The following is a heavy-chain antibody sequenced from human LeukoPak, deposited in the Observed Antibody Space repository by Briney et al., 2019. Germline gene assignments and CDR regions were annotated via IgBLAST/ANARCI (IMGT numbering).Heavy chain of an antibody. D-gene: IGHD3-10*01. CDR2: ISEYNGNT. CDR1: GYTFSNYG. CDR3: ARDPSLLSFLDY. V-gene: IGHV1-18*01. Sequence: ASVKVSCKASGYTFSNYGISWVRQAPGQGLEWMGWISEYNGNTHYAQKFQGRVTITTDTSTSTAYMELRSLRSDDTAVYYCARDPSLLSFLDYWGQGTLVTVSS. J-gene: IGHJ4*02.